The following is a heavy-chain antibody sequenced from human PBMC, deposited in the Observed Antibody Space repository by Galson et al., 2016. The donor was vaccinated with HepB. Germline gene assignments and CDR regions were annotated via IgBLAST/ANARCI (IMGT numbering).Heavy chain of an antibody. J-gene: IGHJ3*02. CDR1: GLTFSSTD. CDR2: IGGSGGIT. CDR3: AGAWI. Sequence: SLRLSCAVSGLTFSSTDLSWVRQAPGQGLEWVSHIGGSGGITYYADSVRGRFIITRDDSKSTLYLQMNGLRDDDTAVYYCAGAWIWGQGTKVTVSS. V-gene: IGHV3-23*01.